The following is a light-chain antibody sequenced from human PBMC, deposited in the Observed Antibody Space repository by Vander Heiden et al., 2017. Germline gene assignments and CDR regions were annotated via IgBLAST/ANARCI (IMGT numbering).Light chain of an antibody. CDR1: QSLVYSDGNTY. CDR2: KVS. V-gene: IGKV2-30*01. J-gene: IGKJ2*02. Sequence: DVVMTQSLSSLPVTLGQPASISCRSSQSLVYSDGNTYLNWFQQRPCQAPRRLIYKVSNRDSVVTDRFSGSGEGTDFTLKISSGEAEDVGVYYCMQGTHGNPQCTFGQGTKLEIK. CDR3: MQGTHGNPQCT.